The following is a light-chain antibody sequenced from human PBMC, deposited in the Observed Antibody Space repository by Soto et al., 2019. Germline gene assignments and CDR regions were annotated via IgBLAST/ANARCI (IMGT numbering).Light chain of an antibody. Sequence: DIVMTQSPESLAVSLGERATINCKSTQNVIYNSNNKNYLSWYQQRPGQPPKLLISWATIREFGVPDRFSGSGSGTDFTLTINSLQAEDVAVYYFQQYYDSPSFGQGTKVEIK. CDR2: WAT. CDR1: QNVIYNSNNKNY. V-gene: IGKV4-1*01. J-gene: IGKJ2*01. CDR3: QQYYDSPS.